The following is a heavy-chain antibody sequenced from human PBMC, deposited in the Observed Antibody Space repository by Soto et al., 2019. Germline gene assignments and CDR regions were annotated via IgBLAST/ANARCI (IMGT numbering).Heavy chain of an antibody. J-gene: IGHJ6*02. V-gene: IGHV4-30-2*01. D-gene: IGHD1-1*01. CDR3: ARDRRIILPGTMYYYGMDV. CDR1: GGSISSGGYS. CDR2: MYHSGST. Sequence: TLSLTCAVSGGSISSGGYSWSWIRQPPGKGLEWIGYMYHSGSTYYNPSLKSRVTISIDRSKNQFSLKLSSVTAADTAVYYCARDRRIILPGTMYYYGMDVWGQGTTVIV.